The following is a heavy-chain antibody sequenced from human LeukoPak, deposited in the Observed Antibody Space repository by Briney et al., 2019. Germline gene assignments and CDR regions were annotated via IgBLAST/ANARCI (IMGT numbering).Heavy chain of an antibody. V-gene: IGHV1-46*01. CDR2: INPSGGST. Sequence: ASVKVSCKASGYTFTSYYMHWVRQAPGQGLEWMGIINPSGGSTSYAQKFQGRVTMTRDMSTSTVYMELSSLRSEDTAVYYCAAVQYYYDSSGYYPAYFDYWGQGTLVTVSS. J-gene: IGHJ4*02. CDR3: AAVQYYYDSSGYYPAYFDY. D-gene: IGHD3-22*01. CDR1: GYTFTSYY.